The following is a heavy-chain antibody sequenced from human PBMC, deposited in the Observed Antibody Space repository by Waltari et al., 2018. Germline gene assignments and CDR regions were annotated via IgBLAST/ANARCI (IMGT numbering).Heavy chain of an antibody. J-gene: IGHJ6*03. Sequence: QVQLQESGPGLVKPSETLSLTCTVSGGSISSYYWSWTRQPPGKGLEGIGYIYYSGSTTSNPSPKSRVTIAVDTSKNQFSRKLSSVTAADTAVYYCARLTERGDYMDVWGKGTTVTVSS. CDR2: IYYSGST. V-gene: IGHV4-59*01. D-gene: IGHD7-27*01. CDR3: ARLTERGDYMDV. CDR1: GGSISSYY.